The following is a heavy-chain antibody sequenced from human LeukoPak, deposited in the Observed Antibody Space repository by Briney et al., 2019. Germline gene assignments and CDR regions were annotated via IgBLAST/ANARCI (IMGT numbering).Heavy chain of an antibody. J-gene: IGHJ6*02. CDR3: ARYGRGSGYYYYGMDV. V-gene: IGHV4-34*01. Sequence: SETLSLTCAVYGGSFSGYYWSWIRQPPGKGLEWIGEINHSGSTNYNPSLKGRVTISVDTSKNQFSLKLSSVTAADTAVYYCARYGRGSGYYYYGMDVWGQGTTVTVSS. D-gene: IGHD1-14*01. CDR2: INHSGST. CDR1: GGSFSGYY.